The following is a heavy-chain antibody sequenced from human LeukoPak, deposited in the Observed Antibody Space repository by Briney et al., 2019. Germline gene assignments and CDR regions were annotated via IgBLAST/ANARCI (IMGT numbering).Heavy chain of an antibody. D-gene: IGHD3-16*01. CDR3: AREGDFDAFDI. CDR2: INPNSGGT. Sequence: ASVKVSCKASQSTFIGYFIHWVRQAPGQGLEWMGWINPNSGGTNYAQNFQGRVTMTRDTSISTAYMELTRLRSDDTAVYYCAREGDFDAFDIWGQGTMVTVSS. CDR1: QSTFIGYF. V-gene: IGHV1-2*02. J-gene: IGHJ3*02.